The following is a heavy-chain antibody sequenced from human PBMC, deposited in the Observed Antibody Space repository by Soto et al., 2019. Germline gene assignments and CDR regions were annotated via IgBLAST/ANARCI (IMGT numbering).Heavy chain of an antibody. J-gene: IGHJ6*02. Sequence: TSETLSLTCTVSGGSISSSSYYWGWIRQPPGKGLEWIGSIYYSGSTYYNPSLKSRVTISVDTSKNQFSLKLSSVTAADTAVYYCEGSAAAILSAQGMDVWGQGTTVTVSS. CDR1: GGSISSSSYY. CDR2: IYYSGST. D-gene: IGHD2-2*01. V-gene: IGHV4-39*01. CDR3: EGSAAAILSAQGMDV.